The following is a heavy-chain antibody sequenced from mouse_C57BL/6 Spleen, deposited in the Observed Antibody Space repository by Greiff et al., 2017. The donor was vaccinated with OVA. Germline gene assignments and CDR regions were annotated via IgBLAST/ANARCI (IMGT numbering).Heavy chain of an antibody. Sequence: QVQLQQPGAELVKPGASVKLSCKASGYTFTSYWMHWVKQRPGRGLEWIGRIDPKSGGTKYNEKLKSKATLTVDKPSSTAYMQLSSLTSEDSAVYYCARPDYGSSYYYAMDYWGQGTSVTVSS. CDR2: IDPKSGGT. CDR1: GYTFTSYW. CDR3: ARPDYGSSYYYAMDY. V-gene: IGHV1-72*01. J-gene: IGHJ4*01. D-gene: IGHD1-1*01.